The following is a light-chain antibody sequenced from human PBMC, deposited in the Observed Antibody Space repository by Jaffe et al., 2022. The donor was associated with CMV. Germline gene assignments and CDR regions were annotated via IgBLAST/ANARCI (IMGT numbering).Light chain of an antibody. Sequence: EIVLTQSPATLSLSPGERATLSCRASQSVGTYLAWYQQKPGQAPRLLIFDASNRATGTPARFSGFGSGTDFILTISSLEPEDSAVYYCQHRGNWPRTFGGGTKVEIK. CDR1: QSVGTY. V-gene: IGKV3-11*01. CDR2: DAS. J-gene: IGKJ4*02. CDR3: QHRGNWPRT.